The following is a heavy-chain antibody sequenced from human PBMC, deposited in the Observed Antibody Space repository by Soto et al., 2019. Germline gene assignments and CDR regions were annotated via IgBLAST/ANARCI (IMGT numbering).Heavy chain of an antibody. CDR1: GFTFSSYA. D-gene: IGHD3-10*01. CDR3: ARDQKRVVRGVTVDY. J-gene: IGHJ4*02. V-gene: IGHV3-30-3*01. CDR2: ISYDGSNN. Sequence: QVQLVESGGGVVQPGRSLRLSCAASGFTFSSYAMHWVRQAPGKGLEGVAVISYDGSNNYYAESVKGRFTISRDNSKNTLYLQMNSLRAEDTAVYYCARDQKRVVRGVTVDYWGQGTLVTVSS.